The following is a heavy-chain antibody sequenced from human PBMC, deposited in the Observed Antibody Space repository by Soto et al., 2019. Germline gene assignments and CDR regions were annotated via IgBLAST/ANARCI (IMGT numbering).Heavy chain of an antibody. D-gene: IGHD3-10*02. Sequence: EVQLVESGGGLVQPGGSLRLSCAASGFTVSSNYMSWVRQAPGKGLEWVSVIYSGGSTYYADSVNGRFTISRDNSKNTLYLQMNSLRAEDTAVYYCAREVDYVYGMDVWGQGTTVTVSS. J-gene: IGHJ6*02. V-gene: IGHV3-66*01. CDR3: AREVDYVYGMDV. CDR1: GFTVSSNY. CDR2: IYSGGST.